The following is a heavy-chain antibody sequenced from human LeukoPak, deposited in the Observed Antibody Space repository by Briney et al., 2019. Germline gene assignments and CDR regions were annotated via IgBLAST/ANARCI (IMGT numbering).Heavy chain of an antibody. CDR3: ASGGEYYYYYYGMDV. D-gene: IGHD4-23*01. CDR2: INPNSGGT. CDR1: GYTFTGYY. V-gene: IGHV1-2*02. Sequence: ASVKVSCKASGYTFTGYYMHWVRQAPGQGLEWMGWINPNSGGTNYAQKFQGRVTMTRDTSISTAYMELSRLRSDDTAVYYCASGGEYYYYYYGMDVWGQGTTVTVSS. J-gene: IGHJ6*02.